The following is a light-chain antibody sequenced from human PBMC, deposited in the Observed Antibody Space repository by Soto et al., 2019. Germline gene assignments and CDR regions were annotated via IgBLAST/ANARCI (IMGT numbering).Light chain of an antibody. V-gene: IGLV2-14*03. CDR1: SSGIGGYNY. CDR3: SSYTSTSTLYV. CDR2: DVS. J-gene: IGLJ1*01. Sequence: QSALTQPASVSGSPGQSITISCTGTSSGIGGYNYVSWYQQLPGKVPKLIIYDVSNRPSGVSDRFSGSKSGNAASLTISGLQAEDEADYYCSSYTSTSTLYVFGTGTKVTVL.